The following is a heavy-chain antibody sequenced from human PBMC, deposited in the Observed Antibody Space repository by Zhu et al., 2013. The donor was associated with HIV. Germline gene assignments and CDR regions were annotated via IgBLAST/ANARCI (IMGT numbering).Heavy chain of an antibody. CDR2: INPSGVIT. CDR1: GYTFTSYY. Sequence: QVQLVQSGAEVKKPGASVKVSCKASGYTFTSYYMHWVRQAPGQGLEWMGIINPSGVITNYARKFQGRVTMSRDTSTSTVYMELSSLRSEDTAVYYXGRDPSGPGYSYGYLDLVGPWPPVVTVSS. CDR3: GRDPSGPGYSYGYLDL. D-gene: IGHD5-18*01. J-gene: IGHJ2*01. V-gene: IGHV1-46*01.